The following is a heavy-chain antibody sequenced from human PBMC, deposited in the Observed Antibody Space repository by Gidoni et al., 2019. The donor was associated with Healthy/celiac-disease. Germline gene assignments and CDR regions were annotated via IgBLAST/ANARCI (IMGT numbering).Heavy chain of an antibody. V-gene: IGHV3-11*01. Sequence: QVQLVESGGGLVKPGGSLRLSCAASGFTLSDYYMSWIRQAPGKGLEWVSYISSSGSTIYYADSVKGRFTISRDNAKNSLYLQMNSLRAEDTAVYYCARKYSSSSSLNDAFDIWGQGTMVTVSS. CDR3: ARKYSSSSSLNDAFDI. CDR1: GFTLSDYY. CDR2: ISSSGSTI. J-gene: IGHJ3*02. D-gene: IGHD6-6*01.